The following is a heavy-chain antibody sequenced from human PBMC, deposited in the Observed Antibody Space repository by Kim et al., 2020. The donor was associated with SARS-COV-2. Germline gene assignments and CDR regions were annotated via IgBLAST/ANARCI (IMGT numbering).Heavy chain of an antibody. D-gene: IGHD6-13*01. V-gene: IGHV3-23*01. CDR3: ANPRQPDY. CDR1: GFTFSNYG. Sequence: GGSLRLSCAASGFTFSNYGMSWVRQAPGKGLEWVSGISGSGDTTTSADSVKGRFTVSRDNSKTTLYLQMSSLRAEDTAIYYCANPRQPDYWGQGTRVTVS. J-gene: IGHJ4*02. CDR2: ISGSGDTT.